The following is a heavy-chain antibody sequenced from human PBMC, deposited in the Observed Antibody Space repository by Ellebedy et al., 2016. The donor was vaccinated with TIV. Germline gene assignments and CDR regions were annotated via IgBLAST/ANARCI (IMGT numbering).Heavy chain of an antibody. CDR1: GFTFSTYT. V-gene: IGHV3-21*01. D-gene: IGHD1-7*01. CDR2: ISISSDLI. Sequence: GGSLRLSXAASGFTFSTYTMGWVRQAPGKGLEWVSSISISSDLIFYADSVRGRVTISRDNAKNSVYLQISSLRADDTAVYYCARNVNYAHDYWGQGTLVTVSS. CDR3: ARNVNYAHDY. J-gene: IGHJ4*02.